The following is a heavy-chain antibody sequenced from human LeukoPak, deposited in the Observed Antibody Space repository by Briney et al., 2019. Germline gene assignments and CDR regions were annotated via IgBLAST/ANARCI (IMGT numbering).Heavy chain of an antibody. CDR3: ARGGQSTGDYDSSGPLYYLDY. J-gene: IGHJ4*02. Sequence: SETLSLTCTVSGDSISSYYWSWIRQPPGKGLEWIGYIYYSGNTNYNPSLKSRVTISVDTSKNQFSLKLSSVTAADTAVYYCARGGQSTGDYDSSGPLYYLDYWGQGILVTVSS. V-gene: IGHV4-59*01. CDR1: GDSISSYY. CDR2: IYYSGNT. D-gene: IGHD3-22*01.